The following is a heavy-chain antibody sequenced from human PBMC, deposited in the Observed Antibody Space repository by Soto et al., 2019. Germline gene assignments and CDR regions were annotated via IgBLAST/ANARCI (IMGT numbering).Heavy chain of an antibody. Sequence: ETLSLTCTVSGGSISSYYWSWIRQPAGKGLEGIGRIYTSGITNYNPSLKSRATMSVDTSKNQFSLKLSSVTAAHTPVYYCASSGLGWFDAWGQGTTVTV. CDR2: IYTSGIT. CDR1: GGSISSYY. D-gene: IGHD6-25*01. CDR3: ASSGLGWFDA. V-gene: IGHV4-4*07. J-gene: IGHJ5*02.